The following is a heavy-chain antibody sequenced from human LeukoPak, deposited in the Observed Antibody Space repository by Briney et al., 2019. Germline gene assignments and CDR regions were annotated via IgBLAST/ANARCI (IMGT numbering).Heavy chain of an antibody. D-gene: IGHD6-13*01. Sequence: PGASVKVSCKASGGTFSSYAISWVRQAPGQGLEWMGGIIPIFGTANYAQKFQGRVTITADESTSTVYMELSSLRSEDTAVYYCARAEGIAPEFDYWGQGTLVTVSS. CDR2: IIPIFGTA. J-gene: IGHJ4*02. CDR1: GGTFSSYA. V-gene: IGHV1-69*13. CDR3: ARAEGIAPEFDY.